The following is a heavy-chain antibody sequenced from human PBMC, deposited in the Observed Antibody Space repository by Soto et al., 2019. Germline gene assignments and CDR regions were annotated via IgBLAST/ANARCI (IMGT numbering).Heavy chain of an antibody. CDR2: FYYSGST. V-gene: IGHV4-31*03. Sequence: SETLSLTCTVSGGSISTGGYYWNWIRQHPGKGLEWIGYFYYSGSTYYNPSLKSRVTISVNTSKNQFSLRLSSVTAADTAVYYCARSVFPWGQGTLVTVSS. CDR1: GGSISTGGYY. J-gene: IGHJ5*02. CDR3: ARSVFP.